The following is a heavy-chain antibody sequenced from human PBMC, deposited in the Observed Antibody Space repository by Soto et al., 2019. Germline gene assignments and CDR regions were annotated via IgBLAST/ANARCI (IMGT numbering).Heavy chain of an antibody. Sequence: QVQLVQSGAEVKMPGASVRVSCKASGYTFTTNSMHWVRQAPGKRPEWMGWINTDNGNTKYSKEFQDRVTITKDTSASTAYMELSSLGSEDTAIYYCARDSTNTWWGSWYWGAGTLVTVSS. V-gene: IGHV1-3*04. J-gene: IGHJ4*02. CDR3: ARDSTNTWWGSWY. D-gene: IGHD2-8*02. CDR1: GYTFTTNS. CDR2: INTDNGNT.